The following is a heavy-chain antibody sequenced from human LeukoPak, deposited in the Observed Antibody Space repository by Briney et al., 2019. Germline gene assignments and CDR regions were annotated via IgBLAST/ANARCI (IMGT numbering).Heavy chain of an antibody. V-gene: IGHV3-7*01. Sequence: PGRSLRLSCAASGFTFSSYWMSWVRQAPGKGLEWVANIKQDGSEKYYVDSVKGRFTISRDNAKNSLYLQMSSLRAEDTAVYYCASTDNWNFDAFDIWGQGTMVTVSS. CDR3: ASTDNWNFDAFDI. D-gene: IGHD1-7*01. J-gene: IGHJ3*02. CDR1: GFTFSSYW. CDR2: IKQDGSEK.